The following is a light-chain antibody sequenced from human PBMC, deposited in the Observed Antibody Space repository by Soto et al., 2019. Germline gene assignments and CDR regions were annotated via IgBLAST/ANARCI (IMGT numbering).Light chain of an antibody. Sequence: DIQMTQSPSTLSASVGDRVTIPCRASQSISSWLAWYQQKPGKAPKLLIYQASSLESGVPSRFSGIGSGTEFTLTISSLQPDDFAIYYCQQYNSYPYTFGQGTKLEMK. CDR2: QAS. V-gene: IGKV1-5*03. J-gene: IGKJ2*01. CDR1: QSISSW. CDR3: QQYNSYPYT.